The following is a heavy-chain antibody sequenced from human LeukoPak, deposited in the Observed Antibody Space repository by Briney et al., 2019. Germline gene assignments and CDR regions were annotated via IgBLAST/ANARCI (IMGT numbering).Heavy chain of an antibody. D-gene: IGHD6-13*01. CDR2: IYTSGST. J-gene: IGHJ5*02. Sequence: PSETLSLTRTVSGGSISSYYWSWIRHPARKGLEWIGRIYTSGSTNYNPSLKSRVTMSVDTSKNQFSLKLSSVTAADTAVYYCARAVAAGTSGWFDPWGQGTLVTVSS. V-gene: IGHV4-4*07. CDR1: GGSISSYY. CDR3: ARAVAAGTSGWFDP.